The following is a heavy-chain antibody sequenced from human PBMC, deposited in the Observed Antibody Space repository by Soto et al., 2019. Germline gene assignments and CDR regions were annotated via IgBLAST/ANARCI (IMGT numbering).Heavy chain of an antibody. CDR1: GGTFSRYS. CDR2: IIPIFGIA. V-gene: IGHV1-69*13. Sequence: SVKVSCKASGGTFSRYSITWVRQAPGHGLEWIGRIIPIFGIASYAQKFQGRVTITADESTSTAYMELSSLRSEDTAVYYCTRGVTGYIDYWGQGTLVTVSS. D-gene: IGHD2-8*02. CDR3: TRGVTGYIDY. J-gene: IGHJ4*02.